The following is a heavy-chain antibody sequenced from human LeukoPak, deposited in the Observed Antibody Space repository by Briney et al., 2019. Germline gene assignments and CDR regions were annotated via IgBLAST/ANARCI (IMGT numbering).Heavy chain of an antibody. CDR3: AKRDGVF. CDR1: GITFSNFA. J-gene: IGHJ4*02. V-gene: IGHV3-23*01. Sequence: GGSLRLSCAASGITFSNFAMSWVRQAPGKGLEWVSTISGSGGSTDYADSVKGRFTISRDNSKDTLYLQMNSLRAEDTAVYYCAKRDGVFWGQGTLVTVSS. D-gene: IGHD2-8*01. CDR2: ISGSGGST.